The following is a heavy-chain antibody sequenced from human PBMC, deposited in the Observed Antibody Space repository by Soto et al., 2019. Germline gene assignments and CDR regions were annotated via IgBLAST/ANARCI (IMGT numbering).Heavy chain of an antibody. CDR2: ISGSGNRT. Sequence: EVQLSESGGGLVQSGGSLRLSCAASGFSFSSYAMTWVRLTPGKGLEWVSSISGSGNRTDYADSVKGRFTISRDNSKNTLFLQMTSLRGDDTATYYCAKWRSNYGYLDPTRVSHLDDWGHGSLVTVAS. D-gene: IGHD3-10*01. CDR3: AKWRSNYGYLDPTRVSHLDD. CDR1: GFSFSSYA. J-gene: IGHJ4*01. V-gene: IGHV3-23*01.